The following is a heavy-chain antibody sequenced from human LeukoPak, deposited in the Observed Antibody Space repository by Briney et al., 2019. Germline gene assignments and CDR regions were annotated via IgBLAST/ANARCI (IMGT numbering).Heavy chain of an antibody. V-gene: IGHV4-59*01. CDR3: ARDRRYYDTSGTVYYDAMDV. Sequence: SETLSLTCTVSGGSMSSYYRSWTRQPPGKGLEWIGYISYSGSTNYNPSLKSRVTISVDTSKNHFSLKLSSVTAADTAVYYCARDRRYYDTSGTVYYDAMDVWGQGTTVTVSS. J-gene: IGHJ6*02. CDR1: GGSMSSYY. D-gene: IGHD3-22*01. CDR2: ISYSGST.